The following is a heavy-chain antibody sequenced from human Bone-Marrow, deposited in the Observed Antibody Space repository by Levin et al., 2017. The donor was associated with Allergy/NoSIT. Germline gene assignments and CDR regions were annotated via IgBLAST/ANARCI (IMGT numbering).Heavy chain of an antibody. Sequence: GESLKISCAASGFTFSSYAMSWVRQAPGKGLEWVSAISGSGGSTYYADSVKGRFTISRDNSKNTLYLQMNSLRAEDTAVYYCAKDRVVVVAATGGAFDIWGQGTMVTVSS. V-gene: IGHV3-23*01. CDR3: AKDRVVVVAATGGAFDI. D-gene: IGHD2-15*01. J-gene: IGHJ3*02. CDR1: GFTFSSYA. CDR2: ISGSGGST.